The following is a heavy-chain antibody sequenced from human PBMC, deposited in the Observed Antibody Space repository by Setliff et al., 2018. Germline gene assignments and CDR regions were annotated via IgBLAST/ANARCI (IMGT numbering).Heavy chain of an antibody. V-gene: IGHV1-18*01. J-gene: IGHJ4*02. CDR2: ISAYNGNT. D-gene: IGHD2-2*01. Sequence: ASVKVSCKASGYTFSRYGISWVRQAPGQGLEWMGWISAYNGNTNYAQKLQGRVTMTTDTSTSTVYMELSSLRYEDTAVYYCARGPPDFVVVPAAAKFDYWGPGTLVTVSS. CDR1: GYTFSRYG. CDR3: ARGPPDFVVVPAAAKFDY.